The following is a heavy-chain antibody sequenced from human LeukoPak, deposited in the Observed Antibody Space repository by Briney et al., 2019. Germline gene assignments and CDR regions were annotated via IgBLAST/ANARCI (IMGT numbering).Heavy chain of an antibody. CDR3: ARNHCSSTSCYYYYYGMDV. CDR2: IYTSGST. Sequence: PSETLSLTCTVSGGSISSYYWSWIRQPAGKGLEWIGRIYTSGSTNYNPSLKSRVTMSVDTSKNQFSLKLSSVTAADTAVYYCARNHCSSTSCYYYYYGMDVWGQGTTVTVSS. V-gene: IGHV4-4*07. D-gene: IGHD2-2*01. J-gene: IGHJ6*02. CDR1: GGSISSYY.